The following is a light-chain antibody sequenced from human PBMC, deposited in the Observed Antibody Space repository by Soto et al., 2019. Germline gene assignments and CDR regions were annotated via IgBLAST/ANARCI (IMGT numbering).Light chain of an antibody. CDR1: QGISNY. V-gene: IGKV1-27*01. CDR2: AAS. Sequence: DIQMTQSPSSLSASVGDRVTITCRASQGISNYLAWYQQKPGKVPKILIYAASTLQSGVPHRFSGSGSRTDFTLTIIRLQDVDVATYYCQKYNGAAVTFCPRTKVDIK. J-gene: IGKJ3*01. CDR3: QKYNGAAVT.